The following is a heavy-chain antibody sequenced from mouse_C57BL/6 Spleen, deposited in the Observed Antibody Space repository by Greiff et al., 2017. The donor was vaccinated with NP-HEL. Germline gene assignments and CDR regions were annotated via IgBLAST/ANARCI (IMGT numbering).Heavy chain of an antibody. CDR1: GYTFTSYW. D-gene: IGHD1-1*01. CDR2: IYPGSGST. V-gene: IGHV1-55*01. J-gene: IGHJ4*01. Sequence: QVQLQQPGAELVKPGASVKMSCKASGYTFTSYWITWVKQRPGQGLEWIGDIYPGSGSTNYNEKFKSKATLTVDTSSSTSYMQLSSLTSEDSAVYYCAREPLDDGSSPYAMDYWGQGTSVTVSS. CDR3: AREPLDDGSSPYAMDY.